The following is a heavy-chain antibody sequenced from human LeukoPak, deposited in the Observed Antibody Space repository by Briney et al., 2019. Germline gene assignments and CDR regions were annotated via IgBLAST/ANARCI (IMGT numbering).Heavy chain of an antibody. CDR1: GYTFTSYG. V-gene: IGHV1-18*04. Sequence: APVKVSCKASGYTFTSYGISWLRQAPGQGLEWMGWISAYNGNTNYAQKLQGRVTMTTDTSTSTAYMELRSLRSDDTAVYYCARWVVRYFDWSYYFDYWGQGTLVTVSS. D-gene: IGHD3-9*01. CDR3: ARWVVRYFDWSYYFDY. J-gene: IGHJ4*02. CDR2: ISAYNGNT.